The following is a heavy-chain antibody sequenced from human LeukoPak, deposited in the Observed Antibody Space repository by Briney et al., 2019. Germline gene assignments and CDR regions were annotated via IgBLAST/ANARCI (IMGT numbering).Heavy chain of an antibody. V-gene: IGHV4-59*01. CDR3: ARERDVAQGGAFDI. CDR1: GGSINSYY. J-gene: IGHJ3*02. CDR2: IYSSGST. D-gene: IGHD3-10*02. Sequence: PSETLSLTCTVSGGSINSYYWTWIRQPPGEGLKWIGHIYSSGSTYYNPSLKSRITISIDTSKNQFSLKLTSVTAADTALYYCARERDVAQGGAFDIWGQGTMVTVSA.